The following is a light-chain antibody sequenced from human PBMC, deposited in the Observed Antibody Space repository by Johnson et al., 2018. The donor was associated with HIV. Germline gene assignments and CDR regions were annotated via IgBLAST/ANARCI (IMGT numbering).Light chain of an antibody. J-gene: IGLJ1*01. Sequence: QSVLSQPPSVSAAPGQKVTISCSGSSSAIGNNYVSWYQHLPGTAPKLLIYENNKRPSGIPDRFSGSKSATSATLGITGLQPGDEADYYCGIWHSSLSAGGVFGTGTKVTVL. CDR1: SSAIGNNY. CDR2: ENN. V-gene: IGLV1-51*02. CDR3: GIWHSSLSAGGV.